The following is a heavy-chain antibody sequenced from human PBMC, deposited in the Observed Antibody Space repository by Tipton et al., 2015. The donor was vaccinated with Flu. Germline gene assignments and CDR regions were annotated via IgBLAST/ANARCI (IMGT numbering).Heavy chain of an antibody. J-gene: IGHJ4*02. CDR3: ARQFITTRVVVATPRGFDF. V-gene: IGHV3-48*03. CDR1: GFTFRNFE. D-gene: IGHD3-22*01. Sequence: SLRLSCAASGFTFRNFEMDWVRQAPGKGLEWVSYISSSGNTIYYADSVKGRFTISRDNARNSLFLQMHSLRVEDTAVYYCARQFITTRVVVATPRGFDFWGLGTLVTVSS. CDR2: ISSSGNTI.